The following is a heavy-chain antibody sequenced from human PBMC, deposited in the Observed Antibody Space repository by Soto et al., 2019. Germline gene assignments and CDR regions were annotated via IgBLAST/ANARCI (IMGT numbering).Heavy chain of an antibody. J-gene: IGHJ2*01. CDR1: GGTFSSYA. D-gene: IGHD3-10*01. CDR2: IIPIFGTA. CDR3: ASSGRGTREDWYFDL. Sequence: QVQLVQSGAEVKKPGSSVKVSCKASGGTFSSYAISWVRPAPGQGLEWMGGIIPIFGTAHYAQKFQGRATITADESTSTAYMDLSSLRSEDTAVYYCASSGRGTREDWYFDLWGRGTLVTVSS. V-gene: IGHV1-69*01.